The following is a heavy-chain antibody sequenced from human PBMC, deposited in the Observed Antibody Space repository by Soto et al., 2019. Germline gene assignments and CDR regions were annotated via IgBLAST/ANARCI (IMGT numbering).Heavy chain of an antibody. CDR2: IGGGGIGS. J-gene: IGHJ4*02. CDR1: GYNFGSYA. Sequence: DVHLLESGGGLVQPGGSLRLSCVASGYNFGSYAMMWVRQAPGKGLEWISTIGGGGIGSYYADSVKGRFTISRDNSKNTLFLRMNSLRAEDTGVYYCAKDPRLELRGVDSWGQGTQVTVSS. CDR3: AKDPRLELRGVDS. V-gene: IGHV3-23*01. D-gene: IGHD1-7*01.